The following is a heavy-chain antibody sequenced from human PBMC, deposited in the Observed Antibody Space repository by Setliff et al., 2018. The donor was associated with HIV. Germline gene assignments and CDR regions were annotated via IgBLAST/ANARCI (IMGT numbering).Heavy chain of an antibody. CDR1: GYTFSSYG. CDR3: ARGYYNFWSGYYDSRFPNPIDTFDI. CDR2: ISAYNGNT. J-gene: IGHJ3*02. Sequence: ASVKVSCKASGYTFSSYGISWVRQAPGQGVEWMGWISAYNGNTNYAQKLQGRVTMTTDTSTSTAYMELRSLRSDDTAVYYCARGYYNFWSGYYDSRFPNPIDTFDIWGQGTMVTVSS. V-gene: IGHV1-18*01. D-gene: IGHD3-3*01.